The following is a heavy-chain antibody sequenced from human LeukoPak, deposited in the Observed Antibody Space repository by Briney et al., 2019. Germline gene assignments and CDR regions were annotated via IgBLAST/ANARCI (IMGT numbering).Heavy chain of an antibody. D-gene: IGHD5-18*01. CDR2: INHSGST. CDR3: ATHGYSYGKYYYYYGMDV. Sequence: ASETLSLTCAVYGGSFSGYYWSWIRQPPGKGLEWIGEINHSGSTNYNPSLKSRVTRSVDTSKNQFSLKLSSVTAADTAVYYCATHGYSYGKYYYYYGMDVWGQGTTVTVSS. V-gene: IGHV4-34*01. CDR1: GGSFSGYY. J-gene: IGHJ6*02.